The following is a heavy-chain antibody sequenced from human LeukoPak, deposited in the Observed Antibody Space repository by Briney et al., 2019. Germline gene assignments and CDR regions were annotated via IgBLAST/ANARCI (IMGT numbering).Heavy chain of an antibody. CDR1: GYTFTSYD. CDR3: AREKYYYGSGSYYPFDY. CDR2: MNPNSGNT. J-gene: IGHJ4*02. V-gene: IGHV1-8*03. Sequence: ASVKVSCKASGYTFTSYDINWVRQATGQGLEWMGWMNPNSGNTGYAQKFQGRVTITRNTSISTAYMELSSLRSEDTAVYYCAREKYYYGSGSYYPFDYWGQGTLVTVSS. D-gene: IGHD3-10*01.